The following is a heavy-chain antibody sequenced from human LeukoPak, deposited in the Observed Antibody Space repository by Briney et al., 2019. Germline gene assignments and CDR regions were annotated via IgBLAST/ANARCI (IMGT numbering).Heavy chain of an antibody. CDR2: INTDGTLT. V-gene: IGHV3-74*01. J-gene: IGHJ4*02. Sequence: GGSLRLSCAASGFTFSKYWMLWVRQAPGKGLEGVSRINTDGTLTTYADSVKGRFTVSRDNADNTMFLQMNSVRDEDKAVYYCATKQWLAPPPDSWGQGTPVTVSS. CDR1: GFTFSKYW. D-gene: IGHD6-19*01. CDR3: ATKQWLAPPPDS.